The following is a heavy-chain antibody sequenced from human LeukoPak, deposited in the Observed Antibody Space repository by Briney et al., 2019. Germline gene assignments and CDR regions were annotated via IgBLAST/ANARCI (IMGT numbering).Heavy chain of an antibody. Sequence: PSETLSLTCTVSGGSISSYYWGWIRQPPGKGLEWIGSIYYSGSTYYNPSLKSRVTISVDTSKNQFSLKLSSVTAADTAVYYCARQVVRGVSKIDYWGQGTLVTVSS. D-gene: IGHD3-10*01. CDR2: IYYSGST. V-gene: IGHV4-39*07. CDR3: ARQVVRGVSKIDY. CDR1: GGSISSYY. J-gene: IGHJ4*02.